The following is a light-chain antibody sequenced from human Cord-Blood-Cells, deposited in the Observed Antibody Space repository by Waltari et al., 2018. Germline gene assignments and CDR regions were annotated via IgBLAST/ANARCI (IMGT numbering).Light chain of an antibody. J-gene: IGLJ3*02. V-gene: IGLV3-19*01. Sequence: SSELTQDPAASVALGQTVRITCQGDSLRSYYASCYQQKPGQAPVLVIYGKNNRPSGIPDRFSGSSSGNTASLTITGAQAEDEADYYCNSRDSSGNHWVFGGGTKLTVL. CDR2: GKN. CDR1: SLRSYY. CDR3: NSRDSSGNHWV.